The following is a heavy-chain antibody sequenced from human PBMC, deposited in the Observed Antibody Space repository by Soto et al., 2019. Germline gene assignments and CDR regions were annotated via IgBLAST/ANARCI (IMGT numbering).Heavy chain of an antibody. CDR1: GYTFTSYA. CDR2: INAGNGNT. J-gene: IGHJ4*02. Sequence: ASVKVSCKASGYTFTSYAMHWVRQAPGQRLEWMGWINAGNGNTKYSRKFQGRVTITRDTSASTAYMELSSLRSEDTAVYYCARGRLLTLLDYWGQGTLVTVSS. D-gene: IGHD4-17*01. V-gene: IGHV1-3*01. CDR3: ARGRLLTLLDY.